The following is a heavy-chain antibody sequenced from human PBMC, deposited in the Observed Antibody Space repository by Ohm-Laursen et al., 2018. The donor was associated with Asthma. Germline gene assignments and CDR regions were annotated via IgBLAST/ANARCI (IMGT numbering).Heavy chain of an antibody. CDR2: INTNTGNP. CDR1: GYTFTRFA. Sequence: ASVKVSCKASGYTFTRFAVNWVRQAPGQGLEWMGWINTNTGNPTYAQGFTGRFVFSLDTSVSTAYLQISSLKAEDTAVYYCARGVVQDPFDYWGQGTLVTVSS. D-gene: IGHD2-15*01. J-gene: IGHJ4*02. CDR3: ARGVVQDPFDY. V-gene: IGHV7-4-1*02.